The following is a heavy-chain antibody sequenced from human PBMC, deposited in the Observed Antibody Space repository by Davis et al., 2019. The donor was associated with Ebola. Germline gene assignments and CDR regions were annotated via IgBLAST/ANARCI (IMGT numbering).Heavy chain of an antibody. CDR2: ISSSSNYI. CDR3: VRDPALVVTGGGWFFGL. J-gene: IGHJ2*01. V-gene: IGHV3-21*01. D-gene: IGHD2-21*02. CDR1: GFTFSSNS. Sequence: GGFLRLSCAASGFTFSSNSMNWVRQAPGKGLEWVSFISSSSNYIYYADSVKGRFTVSRDNAKNSLYLQMNSLRAEDTGVYYCVRDPALVVTGGGWFFGLWGRGTLVTVSS.